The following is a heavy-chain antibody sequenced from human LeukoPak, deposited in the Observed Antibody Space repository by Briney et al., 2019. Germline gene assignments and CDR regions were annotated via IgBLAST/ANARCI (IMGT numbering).Heavy chain of an antibody. CDR3: ARTGNYIDY. CDR1: GYTFTSCA. CDR2: INTITGNP. Sequence: GASVKVSCKASGYTFTSCAINWVRQAPGQGLEWMGWINTITGNPTYAQGFTGRFVFSLDTSVSTAYLQISSLKAEDTAVYYCARTGNYIDYWGQGSLVTVSS. J-gene: IGHJ4*02. D-gene: IGHD6-13*01. V-gene: IGHV7-4-1*02.